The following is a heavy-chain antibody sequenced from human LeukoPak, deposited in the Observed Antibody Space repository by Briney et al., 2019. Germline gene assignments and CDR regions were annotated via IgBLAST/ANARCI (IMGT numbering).Heavy chain of an antibody. CDR1: GFTVSSNY. CDR3: AREAASVGGAFDI. V-gene: IGHV3-53*01. D-gene: IGHD6-25*01. J-gene: IGHJ3*02. Sequence: GGSLRLSCAASGFTVSSNYMSWVRQAPGKGLEWVSVIYSGGSTYYADSVKGRFTISRDNSKNTLYLQMNSLRAEDTAVYYCAREAASVGGAFDIWGQGTMVTVSS. CDR2: IYSGGST.